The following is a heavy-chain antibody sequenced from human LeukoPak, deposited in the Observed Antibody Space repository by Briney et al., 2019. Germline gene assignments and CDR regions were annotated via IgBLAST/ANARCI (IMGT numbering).Heavy chain of an antibody. J-gene: IGHJ3*02. CDR3: TRKRWLHTAFDI. V-gene: IGHV3-15*01. Sequence: GGPLRLSCVASEVTFSNTWMNWVRQAPGRGLEWVGRIKSKTDGGTTDYAAPVKGRFTILRDDSKNTVYLQMNSLKTEDTAVYYCTRKRWLHTAFDIWGQGTMVTVSS. CDR1: EVTFSNTW. CDR2: IKSKTDGGTT. D-gene: IGHD5-24*01.